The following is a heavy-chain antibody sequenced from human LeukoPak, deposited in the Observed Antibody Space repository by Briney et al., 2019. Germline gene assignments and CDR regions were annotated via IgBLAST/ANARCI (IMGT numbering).Heavy chain of an antibody. Sequence: PSETLSLTCTVSGASVSIGGPYWSWIRQPPGKELESIAYVYYGGGTYYNPSLQRRVTISVDTSKNQFFLKLRSVAAADTAVYYCARGRGYGYGIDYWGQGTLVTVSS. V-gene: IGHV4-61*08. D-gene: IGHD5-18*01. CDR1: GASVSIGGPY. J-gene: IGHJ4*02. CDR2: VYYGGGT. CDR3: ARGRGYGYGIDY.